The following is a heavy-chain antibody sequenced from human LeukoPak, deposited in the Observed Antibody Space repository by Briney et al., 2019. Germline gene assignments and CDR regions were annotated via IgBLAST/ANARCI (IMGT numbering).Heavy chain of an antibody. CDR1: GGSISDYY. CDR2: INHSGYT. D-gene: IGHD2-21*02. V-gene: IGHV4-59*12. J-gene: IGHJ4*02. CDR3: TRMTAGHDY. Sequence: SETLSLTCTVSGGSISDYYWNWIRQPPGKGLEWIGEINHSGYTNDSPSLKSRVTLSIDTSRKQFSLNLRSVTVADTGIYYCTRMTAGHDYWGQGTLVTVSS.